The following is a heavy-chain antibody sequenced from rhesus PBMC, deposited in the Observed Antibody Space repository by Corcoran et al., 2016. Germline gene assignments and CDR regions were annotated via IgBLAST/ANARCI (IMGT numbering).Heavy chain of an antibody. J-gene: IGHJ4*01. CDR3: AAGGYGPR. V-gene: IGHV4-169*01. Sequence: QLQLQESGPGLVKPSETLSVTCAVSGGSISSSYWSWIRQAPGKGLEWIGYIYGSGSSTNYNPSLKRRVTLSVDTSKNQLSLKLSSVTAADTAVYYCAAGGYGPRWGQGVLVTVSS. CDR1: GGSISSSY. CDR2: IYGSGSST. D-gene: IGHD5-36*01.